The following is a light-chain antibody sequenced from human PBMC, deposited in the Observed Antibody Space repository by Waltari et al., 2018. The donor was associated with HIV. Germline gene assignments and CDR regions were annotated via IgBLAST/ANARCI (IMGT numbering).Light chain of an antibody. CDR2: GAS. V-gene: IGKV3D-15*01. J-gene: IGKJ4*01. Sequence: EILMTQSPATLSVSPGERATLSCRTSQSVSNNVAWYQQRPGQAPRILIYGASTRATGIPARFSGSGSGTEFTLTISSLESEDFAVYYCQQYNNWPPLTFGGGTKVEIK. CDR3: QQYNNWPPLT. CDR1: QSVSNN.